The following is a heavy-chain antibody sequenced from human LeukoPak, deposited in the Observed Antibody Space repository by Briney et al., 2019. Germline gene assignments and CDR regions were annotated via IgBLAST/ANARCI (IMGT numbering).Heavy chain of an antibody. J-gene: IGHJ4*02. Sequence: SETLSLTCGVAGGSFRGYYWTWIRQAPGKGLEWIGETTHSGSSNYDPSLKSRVNISVDMAKNQFSLTLSSVTAADTAEYYCARMWPGRIGGSLGSSDYWGQGTLVTVSS. CDR2: TTHSGSS. D-gene: IGHD1-26*01. V-gene: IGHV4-34*01. CDR1: GGSFRGYY. CDR3: ARMWPGRIGGSLGSSDY.